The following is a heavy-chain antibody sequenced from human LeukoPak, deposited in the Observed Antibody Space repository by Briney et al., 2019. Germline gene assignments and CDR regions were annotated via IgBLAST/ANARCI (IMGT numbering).Heavy chain of an antibody. J-gene: IGHJ5*02. D-gene: IGHD6-6*01. Sequence: GGSLRLSCAAPGFTFTNYWMIWVRQAPGKGLEWVANINEDGSEKYYVGSVEGRFTISRDNAKNSVFLQMNSLRADDTAMYYCASSSYSCSSSWGQGTLVTVSS. CDR3: ASSSYSCSSS. CDR1: GFTFTNYW. V-gene: IGHV3-7*01. CDR2: INEDGSEK.